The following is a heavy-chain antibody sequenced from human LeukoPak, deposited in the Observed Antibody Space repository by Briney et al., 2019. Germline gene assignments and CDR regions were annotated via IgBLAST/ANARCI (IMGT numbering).Heavy chain of an antibody. CDR1: GYDFVNFG. CDR2: IAPANGHT. D-gene: IGHD3-16*01. J-gene: IGHJ3*02. V-gene: IGHV1-18*01. Sequence: ASVKLSCKPSGYDFVNFGINWVRQAPGQGLEWVGWIAPANGHTNFAQKLQDRVTMTADTPTSTAYMELKGLRSDDTAIYFCAISYEYPTSEYAGNDAFDIWGQGTLVTVS. CDR3: AISYEYPTSEYAGNDAFDI.